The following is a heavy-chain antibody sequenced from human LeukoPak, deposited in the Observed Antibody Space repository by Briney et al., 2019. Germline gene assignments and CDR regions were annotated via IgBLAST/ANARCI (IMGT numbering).Heavy chain of an antibody. J-gene: IGHJ4*02. CDR3: ARVHSCSWGYFDY. Sequence: GGSLRLSCAASEFTFSSYWMSWVRQAPGKGLEWVANIKEDGSQKYYVDSVKGRFTISRDNAKNSLYLQMNSLRAEDTAVYYCARVHSCSWGYFDYLGQGTLVGDSS. D-gene: IGHD6-6*01. CDR1: EFTFSSYW. CDR2: IKEDGSQK. V-gene: IGHV3-7*01.